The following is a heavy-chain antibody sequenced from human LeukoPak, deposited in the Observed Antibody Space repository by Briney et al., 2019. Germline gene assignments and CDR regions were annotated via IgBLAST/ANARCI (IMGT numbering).Heavy chain of an antibody. CDR3: ARMDWDSSGSAWFDP. V-gene: IGHV4-39*01. Sequence: SETLSLTCSVSGAPISSGSSFWGWVRQAPGQGLEWIGTIYYSGSISYSGSPYYNPSLKSRVTISVDTSKNQFSLKLSSVTAADTAVYYCARMDWDSSGSAWFDPWGQGTLVTVSS. CDR1: GAPISSGSSF. D-gene: IGHD3/OR15-3a*01. J-gene: IGHJ5*02. CDR2: ISYSGSP.